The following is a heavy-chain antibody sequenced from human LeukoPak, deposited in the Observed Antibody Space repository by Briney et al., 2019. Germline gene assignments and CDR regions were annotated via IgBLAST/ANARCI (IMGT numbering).Heavy chain of an antibody. D-gene: IGHD3-22*01. V-gene: IGHV3-23*01. J-gene: IGHJ5*02. CDR2: VSNDGGGT. Sequence: GGSLRLSCAASGFIFNNYGLIWVRQAPGKGLEWVSAVSNDGGGTNYADFVKGRFTISRDNSKNTLFLQMNSLRAEDTALYYCAKGSSGYFVDLWGQGTLVTVSS. CDR1: GFIFNNYG. CDR3: AKGSSGYFVDL.